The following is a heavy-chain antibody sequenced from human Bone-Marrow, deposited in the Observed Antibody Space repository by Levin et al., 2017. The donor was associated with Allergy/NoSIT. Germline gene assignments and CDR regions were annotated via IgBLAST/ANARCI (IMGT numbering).Heavy chain of an antibody. Sequence: GGSLRLSCAASGMAFNGYGMHWVRQAPGKGLHWVAVIWFDGSNKYYADSVRGRFAISRDNSKNTLYLDMDSLGADDTGVYYCARQDEEGGLDYWGQGTLVTVSS. CDR1: GMAFNGYG. CDR2: IWFDGSNK. V-gene: IGHV3-33*01. J-gene: IGHJ4*02. CDR3: ARQDEEGGLDY. D-gene: IGHD5-24*01.